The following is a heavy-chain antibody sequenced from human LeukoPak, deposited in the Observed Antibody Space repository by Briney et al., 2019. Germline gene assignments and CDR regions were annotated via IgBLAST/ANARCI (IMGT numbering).Heavy chain of an antibody. D-gene: IGHD3-10*01. CDR2: IYYSGST. CDR1: GGSISSYY. J-gene: IGHJ6*03. Sequence: SETLSLTCTVSGGSISSYYWSWIRQPPGKGLEWIGYIYYSGSTNYNPSLKSRVTISVDTSKNQFSLKLSSVTAADTAVYYCARDRLPHYGSGSYPTYYYMDVWGKGTTVTVSS. CDR3: ARDRLPHYGSGSYPTYYYMDV. V-gene: IGHV4-59*01.